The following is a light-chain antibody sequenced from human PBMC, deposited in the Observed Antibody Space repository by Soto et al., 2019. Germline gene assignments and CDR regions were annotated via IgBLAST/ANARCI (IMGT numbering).Light chain of an antibody. CDR1: SGSIASNY. J-gene: IGLJ2*01. CDR2: GDN. CDR3: QSYDSSTVV. Sequence: NFVLTQPHSVSESPGKTVTISCTRSSGSIASNYVQWYQQRPGSSPTTVIYGDNQRPSGVPDRFSGSIDSSSNSASLTISGLKTEDEADYYCQSYDSSTVVFGGGTKLTVL. V-gene: IGLV6-57*01.